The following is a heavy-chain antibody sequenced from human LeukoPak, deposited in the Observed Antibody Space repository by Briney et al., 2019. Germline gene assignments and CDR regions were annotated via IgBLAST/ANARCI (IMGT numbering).Heavy chain of an antibody. Sequence: SETLSLTCTVSGGSISSYYWSWIRQPPGKGLEWIGYIYYSGSTNYNPSLKSRVTMSVDTSKNQFSLKLSSVTAADTAVYYCAREPTNWSGYYTGYYYYYMDVWGKGTTVTVSS. V-gene: IGHV4-59*12. D-gene: IGHD3-3*01. CDR3: AREPTNWSGYYTGYYYYYMDV. CDR2: IYYSGST. CDR1: GGSISSYY. J-gene: IGHJ6*03.